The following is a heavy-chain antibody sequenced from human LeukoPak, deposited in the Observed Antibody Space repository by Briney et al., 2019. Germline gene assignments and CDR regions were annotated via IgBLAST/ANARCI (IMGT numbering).Heavy chain of an antibody. CDR3: ARHSSGYYRRYFDY. Sequence: SETLSLTCAVSGASISGGHWWSWVRQPPGKGLEWIGEIYQSGTTNSNPSLKSRVTISVDTSKNQFSLKLSSVTAADTAVYYRARHSSGYYRRYFDYWGQGTLVTVSS. D-gene: IGHD3-22*01. CDR2: IYQSGTT. J-gene: IGHJ4*02. CDR1: GASISGGHW. V-gene: IGHV4-4*02.